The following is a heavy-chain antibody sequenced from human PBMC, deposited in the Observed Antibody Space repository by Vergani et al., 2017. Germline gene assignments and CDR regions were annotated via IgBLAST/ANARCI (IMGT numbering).Heavy chain of an antibody. CDR3: ARDKPMYYYDSSALSGGYYGMDV. CDR1: GGSISSYY. CDR2: IYTSGST. Sequence: QVQLQESGPGLVKPSETLSLTCTVSGGSISSYYWSWIRQPAGKGLEWIGRIYTSGSTNYNPSLKSRVTISVDTSKNQFSLKLSSVTAADTAVYYCARDKPMYYYDSSALSGGYYGMDVWGQGTTVTVSS. V-gene: IGHV4-4*07. D-gene: IGHD3-22*01. J-gene: IGHJ6*02.